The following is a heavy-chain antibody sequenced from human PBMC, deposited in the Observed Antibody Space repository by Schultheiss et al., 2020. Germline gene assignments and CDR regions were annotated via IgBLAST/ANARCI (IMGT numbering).Heavy chain of an antibody. CDR2: ISSSSSYI. J-gene: IGHJ4*02. Sequence: GESLRLSCAASGFTFSSYSMNWVRQAPGKGLEWVSSISSSSSYIYYADSVKGRFTISRDNAKNSLYLQMNSLRAEDTAVYYCASLVVVIATQRANWGQGTLVTGSS. V-gene: IGHV3-21*01. CDR1: GFTFSSYS. CDR3: ASLVVVIATQRAN. D-gene: IGHD2-21*01.